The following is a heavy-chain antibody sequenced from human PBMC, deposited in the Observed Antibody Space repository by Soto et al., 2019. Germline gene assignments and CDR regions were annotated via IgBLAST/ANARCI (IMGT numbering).Heavy chain of an antibody. CDR3: ARDARHIVVVVAATFGWFDP. J-gene: IGHJ5*02. CDR1: GFTFSSYA. V-gene: IGHV3-30-3*01. Sequence: GSLRCSCAASGFTFSSYAMHWVRQAPGKGLEWVAVISYDGINKYYADSVKGRFTISRDNSKNTLYLQMNSLRAEDTAVYYCARDARHIVVVVAATFGWFDPWGQGTLVTVSS. D-gene: IGHD2-15*01. CDR2: ISYDGINK.